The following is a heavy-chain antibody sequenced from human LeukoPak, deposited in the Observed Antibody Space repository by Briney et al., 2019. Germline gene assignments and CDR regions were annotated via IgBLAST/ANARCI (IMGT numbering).Heavy chain of an antibody. Sequence: GESLKISCKGSGYSFTSYWIAWVRQLPGKGLEWMGIIYPGDSDTKYSPSFKGLLTISADNSISTAYLQWSSLKASDTATYYCARRKDGVDVWGQGTTVTVSS. CDR3: ARRKDGVDV. CDR1: GYSFTSYW. V-gene: IGHV5-51*01. J-gene: IGHJ6*02. CDR2: IYPGDSDT.